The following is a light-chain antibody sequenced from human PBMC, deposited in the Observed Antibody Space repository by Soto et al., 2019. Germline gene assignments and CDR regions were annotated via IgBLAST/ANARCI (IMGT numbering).Light chain of an antibody. Sequence: EIVLTQSPGTLSLSPGERATLSCRASQSVSSSYLAWYQQKPGQAPRLLIYGASSRATGIPDRFSGSGSGTEFTVTMSRVEGEGVAVYQCSHYGSSLTTCGEGTKVDIK. J-gene: IGKJ1*01. CDR1: QSVSSSY. CDR2: GAS. V-gene: IGKV3-20*01. CDR3: SHYGSSLTT.